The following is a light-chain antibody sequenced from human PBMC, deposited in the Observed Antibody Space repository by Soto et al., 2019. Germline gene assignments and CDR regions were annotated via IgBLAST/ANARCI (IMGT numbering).Light chain of an antibody. J-gene: IGLJ1*01. CDR3: CSYTTSNTRQIV. Sequence: QSVLTQPASVSGSPGQSITISCTGTSSDVGGYNYVSWYQQHPGKAPKFMIYDVSNRPSGVSNRFSGSKSGNTASLTISGLQAEYEADYYCCSYTTSNTRQIVFGTGTKVSV. CDR2: DVS. V-gene: IGLV2-14*01. CDR1: SSDVGGYNY.